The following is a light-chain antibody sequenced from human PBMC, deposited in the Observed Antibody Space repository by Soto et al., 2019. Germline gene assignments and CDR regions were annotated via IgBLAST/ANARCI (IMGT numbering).Light chain of an antibody. CDR3: QQYGSSPPHT. J-gene: IGKJ2*01. CDR2: GAS. Sequence: EIVLTQSPGTLSLSPGERATLSCRASQTVSSTYLAWYQQKPGQATRLLIYGASSRATGIPDRFSGSGSGTDFTLTISRLEPEDFAVYYCQQYGSSPPHTVGQGTKLEIK. V-gene: IGKV3-20*01. CDR1: QTVSSTY.